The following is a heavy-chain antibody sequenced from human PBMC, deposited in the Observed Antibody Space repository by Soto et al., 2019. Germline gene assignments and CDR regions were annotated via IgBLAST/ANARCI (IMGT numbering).Heavy chain of an antibody. J-gene: IGHJ4*02. Sequence: EVQLVESGGGLVQTGGSLRLSCAASGFTFSTFSMNWVRQAPGKGLEWLSYIGGSGGSISYADSVKGRFTISRDNGKNTLSLQMSSRRDEDTAVYYCARDLAWAFDSWGQGALVTVSS. D-gene: IGHD1-26*01. CDR1: GFTFSTFS. CDR3: ARDLAWAFDS. V-gene: IGHV3-48*02. CDR2: IGGSGGSI.